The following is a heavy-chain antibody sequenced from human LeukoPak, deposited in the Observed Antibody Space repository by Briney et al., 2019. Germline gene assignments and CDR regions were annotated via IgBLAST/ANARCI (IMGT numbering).Heavy chain of an antibody. D-gene: IGHD5-12*01. Sequence: GGSLRLSCAASGFTFDDYAMHWGRQAPGKGLEWVSGISWNSGSIGYADSVKGRFTISRDNAKNSLYLQMNSLRAEDTALYYCAKDVDSNIDAFDIWGQGTMVTVSS. V-gene: IGHV3-9*01. CDR3: AKDVDSNIDAFDI. CDR1: GFTFDDYA. CDR2: ISWNSGSI. J-gene: IGHJ3*02.